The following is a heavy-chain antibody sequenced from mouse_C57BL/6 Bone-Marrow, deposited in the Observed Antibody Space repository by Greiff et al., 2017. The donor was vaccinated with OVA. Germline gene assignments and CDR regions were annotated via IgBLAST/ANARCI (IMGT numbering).Heavy chain of an antibody. CDR3: ARPRYDYDEAWFAY. CDR1: GYTFTDYY. V-gene: IGHV1-26*01. CDR2: LNPNNGGT. Sequence: VQLQQSGPELVKPGASVKISCKASGYTFTDYYMNWVKQSHGKSLEWIGDLNPNNGGTSYNQKFKGKATLTVDKSSSTAYMELRSLTSEDSAVYYCARPRYDYDEAWFAYWGQGTLVTVSA. J-gene: IGHJ3*01. D-gene: IGHD2-4*01.